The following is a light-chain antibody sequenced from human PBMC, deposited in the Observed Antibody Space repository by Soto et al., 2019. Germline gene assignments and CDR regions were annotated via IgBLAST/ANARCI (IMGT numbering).Light chain of an antibody. V-gene: IGKV3-15*01. CDR3: QHYHNWPPWA. CDR2: GAS. CDR1: QSVSSN. J-gene: IGKJ1*01. Sequence: IVRTQSPATLSVAPGERATLSCRSSQSVSSNLAWYQQKPGQAPRLLIYGASTRATGIPARFSGSGSGTEFTLAISRLQSEDFAVDYCQHYHNWPPWAFGQGTKVDI.